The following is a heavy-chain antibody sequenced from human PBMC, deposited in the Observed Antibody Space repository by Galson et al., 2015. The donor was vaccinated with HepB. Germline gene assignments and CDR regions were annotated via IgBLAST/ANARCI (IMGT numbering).Heavy chain of an antibody. CDR2: ISGGST. J-gene: IGHJ5*02. D-gene: IGHD3-16*01. V-gene: IGHV3-38-3*01. Sequence: SLRLSCAASGFTVSSNEMSWVRQAPGKGLEWVSSISGGSTYYADSRKGRFTISRDNSKNTLHLQMNSLRAEDTAVYYCKKDLGEWMSWFDPWGQGTLVTVSS. CDR3: KKDLGEWMSWFDP. CDR1: GFTVSSNE.